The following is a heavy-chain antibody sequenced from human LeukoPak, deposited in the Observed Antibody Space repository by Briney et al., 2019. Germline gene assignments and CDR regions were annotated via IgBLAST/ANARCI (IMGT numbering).Heavy chain of an antibody. CDR1: GYTFTGYY. CDR3: AKATYYYDSSGYTNFDC. Sequence: ASVKVSCKASGYTFTGYYMHWVRQAPGQGLEWMGWINPNSGGTNYPQKFQGRVTMIRDTSISTVYMGLSSLRAEDTAVYYCAKATYYYDSSGYTNFDCRGQGTLVSVSS. CDR2: INPNSGGT. D-gene: IGHD3-22*01. J-gene: IGHJ4*02. V-gene: IGHV1-2*02.